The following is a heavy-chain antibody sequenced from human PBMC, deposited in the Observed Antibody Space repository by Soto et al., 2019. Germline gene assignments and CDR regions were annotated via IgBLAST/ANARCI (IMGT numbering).Heavy chain of an antibody. CDR3: TRVRYSGSPAGA. V-gene: IGHV1-18*01. Sequence: QVQLVQSGAEVKKPGASVKVSCTASGYTFTTYDISWVRQAPGQGLEWMGWISTGNGDTNYAQKFQGRVTMTTDTSKSTAYMDLRSLRPDDTAVYYCTRVRYSGSPAGAWGQGTVVTVSS. CDR1: GYTFTTYD. D-gene: IGHD1-26*01. J-gene: IGHJ1*01. CDR2: ISTGNGDT.